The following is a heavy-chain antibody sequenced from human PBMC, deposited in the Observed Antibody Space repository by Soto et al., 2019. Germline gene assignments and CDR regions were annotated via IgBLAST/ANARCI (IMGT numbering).Heavy chain of an antibody. J-gene: IGHJ4*02. D-gene: IGHD6-13*01. V-gene: IGHV1-69*02. CDR2: IIPILGIA. Sequence: SVKVSCKASGGTFSSYTISWVRQAPGQGLEWMGRIIPILGIANYAQKFQGRVTITADKSTSTAYMELSSLRSEDTAVYYCARGRQQLVQSTTFDYWGQGTLVTVSS. CDR1: GGTFSSYT. CDR3: ARGRQQLVQSTTFDY.